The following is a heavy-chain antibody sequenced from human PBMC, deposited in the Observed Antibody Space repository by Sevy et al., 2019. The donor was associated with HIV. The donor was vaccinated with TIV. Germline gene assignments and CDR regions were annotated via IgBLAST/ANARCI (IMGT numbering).Heavy chain of an antibody. CDR3: AKKMGGGSGMAFLVDY. D-gene: IGHD5-18*01. CDR2: ISGTGDHT. J-gene: IGHJ4*02. V-gene: IGHV3-23*01. Sequence: ETLSLTCTVSGGSISSSSYYWGWVRQAPGKGLDWISVISGTGDHTYYADSVKGRFTISRDNSKNTLFLQMNSLRAEDTAIFYCAKKMGGGSGMAFLVDYWGQGTLVTVSS. CDR1: GGSISSSSYY.